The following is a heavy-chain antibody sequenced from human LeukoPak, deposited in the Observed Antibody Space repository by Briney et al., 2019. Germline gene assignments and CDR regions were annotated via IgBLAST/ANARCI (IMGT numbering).Heavy chain of an antibody. CDR1: GGSISSYY. J-gene: IGHJ5*02. V-gene: IGHV4-4*07. CDR2: IYTSGST. CDR3: ARLVRYVVGAQTAADP. Sequence: SETLSLTCTVSGGSISSYYWSWIRQPAGKGLEWIGRIYTSGSTNYNPSLKSRVTMSVDTSKNQFSLKLSSVTAADTAVYYCARLVRYVVGAQTAADPWGQGTLVTVSS. D-gene: IGHD1-26*01.